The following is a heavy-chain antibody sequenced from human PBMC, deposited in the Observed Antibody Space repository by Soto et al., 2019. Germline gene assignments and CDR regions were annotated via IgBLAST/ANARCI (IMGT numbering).Heavy chain of an antibody. CDR2: IWYDGTQK. CDR3: ATAGGTTVTGLWHFDS. J-gene: IGHJ4*02. V-gene: IGHV3-33*01. CDR1: VFTFKTYS. Sequence: GPLRLSCEASVFTFKTYSMHWVRQPPGKGLEWLAAIWYDGTQKYYADSVKGRFIISRDNSKKTLYLEMNSLRAEDTAVYYCATAGGTTVTGLWHFDSWGQGTLVTVSS. D-gene: IGHD4-17*01.